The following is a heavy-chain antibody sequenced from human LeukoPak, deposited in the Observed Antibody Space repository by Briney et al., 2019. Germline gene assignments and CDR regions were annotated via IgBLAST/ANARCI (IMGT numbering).Heavy chain of an antibody. D-gene: IGHD3-22*01. Sequence: ASVKVSCKASGYTFTSYGISWVRQAPGQGLEWMGWISAYNGNTNYAQKLQGRVTITRNTSISTAYMELSSLRSEDTAVYYCARGSYYYDSSGLDYWGQGTLVTVSS. V-gene: IGHV1-18*01. CDR1: GYTFTSYG. J-gene: IGHJ4*02. CDR2: ISAYNGNT. CDR3: ARGSYYYDSSGLDY.